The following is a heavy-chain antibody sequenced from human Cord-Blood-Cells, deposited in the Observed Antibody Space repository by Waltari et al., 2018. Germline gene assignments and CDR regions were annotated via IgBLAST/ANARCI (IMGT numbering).Heavy chain of an antibody. V-gene: IGHV3-30*02. CDR1: GFTFSSYG. J-gene: IGHJ4*02. D-gene: IGHD2-2*01. CDR2: ILFDGSNK. CDR3: AKFVVPAANHFDY. Sequence: QVQLVESGGGVVQPGGSLRLSCAASGFTFSSYGMHWVRQAPGKGLEGLAFILFDGSNKYYADSVKGRFTISRDNSKNTLYLQMNSLRAEDTAVYYCAKFVVPAANHFDYWGQGTLVTVSS.